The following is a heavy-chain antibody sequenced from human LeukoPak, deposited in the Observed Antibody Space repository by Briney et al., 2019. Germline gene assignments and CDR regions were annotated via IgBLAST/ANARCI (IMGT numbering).Heavy chain of an antibody. V-gene: IGHV3-11*01. CDR1: GFTFSDYY. D-gene: IGHD2-2*01. Sequence: GGSLRLSCAASGFTFSDYYMSWIRQAPGKGLEWVSYISSSGSTIYYADSVKGRFTISRDNAKNSLYLQMNSLRAEDTAVYYCARGNSSTTCPHFDFWGQGTLVTVSS. J-gene: IGHJ4*02. CDR3: ARGNSSTTCPHFDF. CDR2: ISSSGSTI.